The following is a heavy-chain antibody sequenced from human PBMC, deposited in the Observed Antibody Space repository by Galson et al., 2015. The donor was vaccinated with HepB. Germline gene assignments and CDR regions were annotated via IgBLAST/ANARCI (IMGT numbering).Heavy chain of an antibody. CDR1: GFPFTTYA. CDR2: IIRGGST. J-gene: IGHJ4*02. CDR3: APLNRDNYISGDYFY. V-gene: IGHV3-23*01. Sequence: SLRLSCAVSGFPFTTYAMSWVRQAPEKGLEWVSTIIRGGSTYYADSVKGRFTISRDNSKNTLYLQMYSLRAEDTAMYYCAPLNRDNYISGDYFYWGQGTLVTVSS. D-gene: IGHD3-10*01.